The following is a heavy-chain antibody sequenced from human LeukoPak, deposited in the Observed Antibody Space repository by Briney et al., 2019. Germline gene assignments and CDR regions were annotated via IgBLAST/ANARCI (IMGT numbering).Heavy chain of an antibody. CDR1: GGTFSSYA. J-gene: IGHJ3*02. V-gene: IGHV1-69*04. D-gene: IGHD1-14*01. Sequence: GDSVKVSCRASGGTFSSYAISWVRQAPGQGLEWMGRIIPILGGLTNFAQRFQGRVTITAERSTTTVYMELSSLRSEDTAVYYCARSPSYHPDDDAFDIWGQGTMVTVSS. CDR2: IIPILGGLT. CDR3: ARSPSYHPDDDAFDI.